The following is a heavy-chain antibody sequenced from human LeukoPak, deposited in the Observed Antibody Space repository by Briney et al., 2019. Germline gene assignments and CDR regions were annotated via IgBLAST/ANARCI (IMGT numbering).Heavy chain of an antibody. D-gene: IGHD4-11*01. V-gene: IGHV3-33*01. CDR2: IWYDGSNK. CDR3: ARDLTVASFDY. Sequence: GGSLRLSCAASGFTFSSYGMHWVRQAPGKGLEWVAVIWYDGSNKYYADSVKGRFTISRDNSKNTLYLQMNSLRAEDTAVYYCARDLTVASFDYWGQGTLVTVSS. CDR1: GFTFSSYG. J-gene: IGHJ4*02.